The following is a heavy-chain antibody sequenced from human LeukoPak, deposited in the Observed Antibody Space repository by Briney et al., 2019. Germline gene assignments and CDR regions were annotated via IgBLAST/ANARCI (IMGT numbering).Heavy chain of an antibody. CDR2: ISGSGGST. D-gene: IGHD5-24*01. Sequence: GGSLRLSCAASGFTFSSYSMNWVRQAPGKGLEWVSAISGSGGSTYYADSVKGRFTISRDNAKNSLYLQMNSLRAEDTAVYYCARDSVPRWLPIDYWGQGTLVTVSS. CDR1: GFTFSSYS. V-gene: IGHV3-21*01. CDR3: ARDSVPRWLPIDY. J-gene: IGHJ4*02.